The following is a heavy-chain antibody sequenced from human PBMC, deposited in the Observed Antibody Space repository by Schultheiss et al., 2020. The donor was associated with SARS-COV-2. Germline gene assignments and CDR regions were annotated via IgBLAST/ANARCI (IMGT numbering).Heavy chain of an antibody. Sequence: GGSLRLSCAASGFTFSSYGMHWVRQAPGKGLEWVSYISSSGSTIYYADSVKGRFTISRDNAKNSLYLQMNSLRAEDTAVYYCARDSYPVWFGELFGTPYYYYYGMDVWGQGTTVTVSS. V-gene: IGHV3-48*04. J-gene: IGHJ6*02. CDR1: GFTFSSYG. D-gene: IGHD3-10*01. CDR3: ARDSYPVWFGELFGTPYYYYYGMDV. CDR2: ISSSGSTI.